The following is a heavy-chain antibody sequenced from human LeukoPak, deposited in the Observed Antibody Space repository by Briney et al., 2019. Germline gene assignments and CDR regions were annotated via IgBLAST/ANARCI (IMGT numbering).Heavy chain of an antibody. CDR1: GYTFTSYY. CDR3: ARAKDCSGGSCYSTVLVYDY. V-gene: IGHV1-46*01. Sequence: ASVKVSCKVSGYTFTSYYMHWVRQAPGQGLEWMGIINPSGGSTNYAQKFQGRVTITADESTSTAYMELSSLRSEDTAVYYCARAKDCSGGSCYSTVLVYDYWGQGTLVTVSS. CDR2: INPSGGST. J-gene: IGHJ4*02. D-gene: IGHD2-15*01.